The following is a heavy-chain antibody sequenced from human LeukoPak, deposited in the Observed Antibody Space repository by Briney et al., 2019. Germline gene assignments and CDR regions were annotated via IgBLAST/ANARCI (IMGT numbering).Heavy chain of an antibody. Sequence: GGSLRLSCVASRFSFNMYAMSWVRQAPGKGLEWVSAISGNGLNTKYRDSVKGRFTVSRDNSKSTLYLKMNSLQVEDTAVYYCARQPGSFDYWGPGTLVAVSS. D-gene: IGHD1-1*01. CDR3: ARQPGSFDY. J-gene: IGHJ4*02. CDR2: ISGNGLNT. CDR1: RFSFNMYA. V-gene: IGHV3-23*01.